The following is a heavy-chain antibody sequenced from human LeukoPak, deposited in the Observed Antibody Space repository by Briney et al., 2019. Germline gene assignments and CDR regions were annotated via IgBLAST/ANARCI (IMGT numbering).Heavy chain of an antibody. CDR2: INHSGST. D-gene: IGHD3-22*01. V-gene: IGHV4-34*01. CDR3: ARGVLYYYDSSGYYYRAYYYYYTDV. J-gene: IGHJ6*03. Sequence: SETLSLTCAVYGGSFSGYYWSWIRQPPGKGLEWIGEINHSGSTNYNPSLKSRVTISVDTSKNQFSLKLSSVTAADTAVYYCARGVLYYYDSSGYYYRAYYYYYTDVWGKGTTVTVSS. CDR1: GGSFSGYY.